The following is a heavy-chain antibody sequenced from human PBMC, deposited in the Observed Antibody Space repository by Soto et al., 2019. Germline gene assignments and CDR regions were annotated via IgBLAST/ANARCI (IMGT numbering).Heavy chain of an antibody. J-gene: IGHJ6*02. Sequence: PGGSLRLSCAASGFIVSDNYMNWVRKAPGKGLEWVSVIYSGGSTYYTDSVKGRFTISRDNSKNTLYLQMNSLRAEDTAVYYCARGYPTGGNGLDVWGQGTTVTVSS. D-gene: IGHD2-15*01. CDR2: IYSGGST. CDR3: ARGYPTGGNGLDV. V-gene: IGHV3-53*01. CDR1: GFIVSDNY.